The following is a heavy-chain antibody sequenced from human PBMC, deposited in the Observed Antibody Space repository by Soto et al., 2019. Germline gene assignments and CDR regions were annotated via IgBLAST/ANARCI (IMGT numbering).Heavy chain of an antibody. V-gene: IGHV3-23*01. CDR1: GFTFSSDA. J-gene: IGHJ4*02. D-gene: IGHD3-10*01. CDR2: ISGSGGST. CDR3: AKDHYYGSGSYYLCFDF. Sequence: GGSLRLSCAASGFTFSSDAMSWVRQAPGKGLEWVSAISGSGGSTYYADSVKGRFTISRDNSNNTLYLQMNSLRAEDTAVYYCAKDHYYGSGSYYLCFDFWGQGTLVTVSS.